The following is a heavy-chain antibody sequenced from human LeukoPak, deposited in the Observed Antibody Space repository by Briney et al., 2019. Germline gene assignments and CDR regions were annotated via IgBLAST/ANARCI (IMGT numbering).Heavy chain of an antibody. D-gene: IGHD3-22*01. CDR1: GGSVSSGNYY. J-gene: IGHJ3*02. Sequence: SETLSLTCSVSGGSVSSGNYYWTWSRQHPGKGLEWIGDIYDTGSTYYNPSLRSRVTISADTSRNQFSLRLSSVTAADTAVYYCARPATGGYSAFDIWGLGTMVTVSS. V-gene: IGHV4-31*03. CDR3: ARPATGGYSAFDI. CDR2: IYDTGST.